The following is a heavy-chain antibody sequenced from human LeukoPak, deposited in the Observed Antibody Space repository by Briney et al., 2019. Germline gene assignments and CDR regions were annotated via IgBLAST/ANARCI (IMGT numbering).Heavy chain of an antibody. J-gene: IGHJ4*02. CDR1: GYTFTSYY. Sequence: GASVKVSCKASGYTFTSYYMHWVRQAPGQGLEWMGIINPSGGSTSYAQKFQGRVTMTRDTSISTAYMELSRLRSDDTAVYYCARVPMDYWGQGTLVTVSS. V-gene: IGHV1-46*01. CDR2: INPSGGST. CDR3: ARVPMDY.